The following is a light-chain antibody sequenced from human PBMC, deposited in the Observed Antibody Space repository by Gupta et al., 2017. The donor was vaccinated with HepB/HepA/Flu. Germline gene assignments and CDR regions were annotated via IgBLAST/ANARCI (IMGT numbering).Light chain of an antibody. CDR2: DVS. CDR3: SSYTRSSTGI. Sequence: SALTQPASVSGSPGQSITISCTGTSSDVGGYNYVSWYQQQPGKAPKLMIYDVSNRPSGVSNRFSGSKSAKTASLTISGLQAEDEADYYCSSYTRSSTGIFGGGTKLTVL. V-gene: IGLV2-14*03. J-gene: IGLJ2*01. CDR1: SSDVGGYNY.